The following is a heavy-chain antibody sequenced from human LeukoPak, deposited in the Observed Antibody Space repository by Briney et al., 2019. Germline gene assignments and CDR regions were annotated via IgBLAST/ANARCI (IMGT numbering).Heavy chain of an antibody. V-gene: IGHV4-59*01. Sequence: SETLSLTCTVSGDPISGFYWAWIRQPPGRGLEWTGYTYYSASTNYNPSLKSRVTISSDTSKKQFSLKMSSVTAADTAVYYCARGQMTAVPLLDYWGQGALVTVSS. J-gene: IGHJ4*02. CDR2: TYYSAST. CDR1: GDPISGFY. D-gene: IGHD4-11*01. CDR3: ARGQMTAVPLLDY.